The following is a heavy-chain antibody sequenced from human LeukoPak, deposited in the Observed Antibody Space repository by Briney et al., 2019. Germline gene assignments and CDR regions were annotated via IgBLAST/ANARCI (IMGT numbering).Heavy chain of an antibody. D-gene: IGHD3-22*01. CDR3: ARAEVSSAVFDY. CDR2: ISYDGSNK. J-gene: IGHJ4*02. CDR1: GFTFSSYA. Sequence: GGSLRLSCAASGFTFSSYAMHWVRQAPGKGLEWVAVISYDGSNKYYADSVKGRFTISRDNSKNTLYLQMNSLRAGDTAVYYCARAEVSSAVFDYWGQGTLVTVSS. V-gene: IGHV3-30-3*01.